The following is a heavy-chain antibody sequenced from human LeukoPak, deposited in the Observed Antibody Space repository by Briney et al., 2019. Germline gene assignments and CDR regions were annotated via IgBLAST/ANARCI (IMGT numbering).Heavy chain of an antibody. CDR1: GFTFSEFH. Sequence: GGSLRLSCAASGFTFSEFHMTWIRQAPGKGLEWLSHISSIDSGRYYSDAVKERFTISRENAKNSLYLQMNSLRADAAAVYYCARGGGIKGDRSVNGFFDFWGQGTRVTVSS. D-gene: IGHD3-22*01. J-gene: IGHJ4*02. CDR3: ARGGGIKGDRSVNGFFDF. V-gene: IGHV3-11*01. CDR2: ISSIDSGR.